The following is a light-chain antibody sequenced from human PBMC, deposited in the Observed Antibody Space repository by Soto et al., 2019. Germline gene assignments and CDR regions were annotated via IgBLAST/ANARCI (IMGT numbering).Light chain of an antibody. J-gene: IGLJ1*01. Sequence: QSVLTQPASVSGSPGQSITISCTGTSSDVGAYNYVSWYQQHPGKAPKLMIYEVSYRPSGVSDRFSGSRSGNTASLTISGLQAEDEADYYCSSYTTSRTLVFGTGTKLTVL. CDR1: SSDVGAYNY. V-gene: IGLV2-14*01. CDR2: EVS. CDR3: SSYTTSRTLV.